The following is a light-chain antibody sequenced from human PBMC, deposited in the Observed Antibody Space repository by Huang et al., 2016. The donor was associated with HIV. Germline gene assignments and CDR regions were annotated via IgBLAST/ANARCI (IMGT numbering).Light chain of an antibody. CDR1: QSLLHATENNY. CDR2: LGV. V-gene: IGKV2-28*01. Sequence: DIVMTQSPLSLAVTAGDRASISCRSSQSLLHATENNYFDWYLQKPGQSPHLLVFLGVDRASGGPDRFTGSGSGTNFTLGISGVEAEDAGVYYCMQALQTPYTFGQGTKLEI. J-gene: IGKJ2*01. CDR3: MQALQTPYT.